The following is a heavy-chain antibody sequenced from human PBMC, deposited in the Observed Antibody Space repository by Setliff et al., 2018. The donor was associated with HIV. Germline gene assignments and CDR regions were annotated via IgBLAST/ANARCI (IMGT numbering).Heavy chain of an antibody. Sequence: SETLSLTCSVSGYSISSDYYWGWLRQSPGEGLDWIGTIYHSGSTYYNPALKSRVTISVDPSTEQFSLRLTSVTAVDTALYYCARVDTILQFFDYWGQGIAVTVSS. V-gene: IGHV4-38-2*01. J-gene: IGHJ4*02. CDR1: GYSISSDYY. D-gene: IGHD5-18*01. CDR2: IYHSGST. CDR3: ARVDTILQFFDY.